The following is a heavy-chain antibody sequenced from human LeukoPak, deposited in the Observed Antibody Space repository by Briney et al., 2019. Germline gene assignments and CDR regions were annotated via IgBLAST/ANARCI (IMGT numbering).Heavy chain of an antibody. J-gene: IGHJ4*02. Sequence: GGSLRLSCAASGFTFSSYAMHWVRQAPGKGLEWVAVISYDGSNKYYADSVKGRFTISRDNSKNTLYLQMNSLRAEDTAVYYCAKDTAAGFDYWGQGTLVTVPS. CDR3: AKDTAAGFDY. CDR2: ISYDGSNK. V-gene: IGHV3-30-3*01. CDR1: GFTFSSYA. D-gene: IGHD6-13*01.